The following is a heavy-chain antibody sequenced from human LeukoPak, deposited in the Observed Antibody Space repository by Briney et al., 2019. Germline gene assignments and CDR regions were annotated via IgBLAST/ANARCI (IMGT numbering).Heavy chain of an antibody. D-gene: IGHD6-6*01. V-gene: IGHV5-51*01. J-gene: IGHJ4*02. CDR1: GYSFANYW. CDR2: NYPGDSDT. Sequence: GEALKISCKGLGYSFANYWIAWVGQMPGKGLEWMGINYPGDSDTRYTPSFQGQVTISADKSINTAYVQWSSLKASDTAMYYCARRSMGLYYFDYWGQGTLVTVSS. CDR3: ARRSMGLYYFDY.